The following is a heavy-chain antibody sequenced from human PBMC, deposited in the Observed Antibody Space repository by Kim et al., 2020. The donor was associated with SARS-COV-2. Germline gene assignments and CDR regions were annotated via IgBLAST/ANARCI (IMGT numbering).Heavy chain of an antibody. D-gene: IGHD1-26*01. CDR3: ACRRYTGTYYYFDY. CDR2: INSDGGTT. Sequence: GGSLRLSCAASGFTFSSYWMHWVRQAPGKGLVWVSRINSDGGTTSYADSVKGRFTISRDNAKSTLYLQMNSLRAEDTAVYYCACRRYTGTYYYFDYWGQGTLVTVSS. J-gene: IGHJ4*02. V-gene: IGHV3-74*01. CDR1: GFTFSSYW.